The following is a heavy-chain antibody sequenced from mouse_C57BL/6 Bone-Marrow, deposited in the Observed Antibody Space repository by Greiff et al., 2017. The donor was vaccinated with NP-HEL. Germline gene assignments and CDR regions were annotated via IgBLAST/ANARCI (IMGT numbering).Heavy chain of an antibody. CDR1: GYTFTDYY. CDR3: ARRRAYGNYVRYFDV. V-gene: IGHV1-26*01. Sequence: EVQLHQSGPELVKPGASVKISCKASGYTFTDYYMNWVKQSHGKSLEWIGDINPNNGGTSYNQKFKGKATLTVDKSSSTAYMELRSLTSEDSAVYYCARRRAYGNYVRYFDVWGTGTTVTVSS. D-gene: IGHD2-1*01. J-gene: IGHJ1*03. CDR2: INPNNGGT.